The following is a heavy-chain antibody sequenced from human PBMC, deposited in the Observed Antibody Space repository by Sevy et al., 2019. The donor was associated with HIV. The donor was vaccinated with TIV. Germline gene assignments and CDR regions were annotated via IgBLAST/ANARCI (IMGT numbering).Heavy chain of an antibody. D-gene: IGHD2-2*01. CDR2: ISYDGSNK. CDR1: GFTFSSYA. V-gene: IGHV3-30-3*01. CDR3: ARAFPRYCSSTSCYNFDY. Sequence: GGSLRLSCAASGFTFSSYAMHWVRQAPGKGLEWVAVISYDGSNKYYADSVKGRFTISRDNSKNTLYLQMNSLRAEDTAVYYCARAFPRYCSSTSCYNFDYWGQGTLVTVSS. J-gene: IGHJ4*02.